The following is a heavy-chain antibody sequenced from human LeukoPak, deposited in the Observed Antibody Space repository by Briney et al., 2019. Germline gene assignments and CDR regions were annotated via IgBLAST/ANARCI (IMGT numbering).Heavy chain of an antibody. D-gene: IGHD3-16*01. J-gene: IGHJ6*02. CDR2: ISSRSSNI. CDR3: ARIPGGYYYAMDV. V-gene: IGHV3-48*02. Sequence: GGSLRLSCAASGFTFSSYSMNWVRHAPGKGLEWVSYISSRSSNIYYAYSVKGRFTISRDNTKNSLYLQMNSLRDEDTAVYYCARIPGGYYYAMDVWGQGTTVTVSS. CDR1: GFTFSSYS.